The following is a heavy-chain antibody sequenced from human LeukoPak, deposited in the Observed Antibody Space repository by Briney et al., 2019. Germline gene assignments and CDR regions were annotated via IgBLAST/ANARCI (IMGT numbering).Heavy chain of an antibody. V-gene: IGHV3-30*02. CDR2: IRYDGSNK. J-gene: IGHJ3*02. CDR1: GFTFSSYG. CDR3: ARDGRYSSSSAFDI. D-gene: IGHD6-6*01. Sequence: HPGGSLRLSCAASGFTFSSYGMHWVRQAPGKGLEWVAFIRYDGSNKYYADSVKGRFTIPRDNSKNTLYLQMNSLRAEDTAVYYCARDGRYSSSSAFDIWGQGTMVTVSS.